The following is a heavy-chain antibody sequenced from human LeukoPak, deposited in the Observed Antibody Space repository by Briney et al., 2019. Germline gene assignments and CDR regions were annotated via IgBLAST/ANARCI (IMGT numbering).Heavy chain of an antibody. CDR3: ARGYSSGFDY. Sequence: SETLSLTCAVYGGSFSGYYWSWIRQPPGKGLEWIGEINHSGSTNYNPSLKSRVTISVDTSKNQFSLKLSSVTAADTAVYYCARGYSSGFDYWGQGALVTVSS. J-gene: IGHJ4*02. CDR2: INHSGST. D-gene: IGHD3-22*01. CDR1: GGSFSGYY. V-gene: IGHV4-34*01.